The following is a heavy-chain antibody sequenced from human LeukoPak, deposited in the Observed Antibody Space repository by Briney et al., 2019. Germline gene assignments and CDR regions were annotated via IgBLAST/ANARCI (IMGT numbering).Heavy chain of an antibody. D-gene: IGHD3-16*01. CDR3: AKDAWGGKHFDY. J-gene: IGHJ4*02. Sequence: GGSLRLSCAASGFTFSSYGMHWVRRAPGKGLEWVAFMRYDGSNKYYADSVKGRFTISRDNSKNTLYLQMNSLRAEDTAVYYCAKDAWGGKHFDYWGQGTLVTVSS. CDR2: MRYDGSNK. V-gene: IGHV3-30*02. CDR1: GFTFSSYG.